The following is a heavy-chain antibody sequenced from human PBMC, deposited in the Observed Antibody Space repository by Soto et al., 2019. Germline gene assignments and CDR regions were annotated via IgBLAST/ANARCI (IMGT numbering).Heavy chain of an antibody. V-gene: IGHV4-34*01. CDR3: ARGRGYDILTGYSKVGYSYYYYYGMDV. CDR2: INHSGST. Sequence: SETLSLTCAVYGGSFSGYYWSWIRQPPGKGLEWIGEINHSGSTNYNPSLKSRVTISVDTSKNQFSLKLSSVTAADTAVYYCARGRGYDILTGYSKVGYSYYYYYGMDVWGQGTTVTVSS. CDR1: GGSFSGYY. J-gene: IGHJ6*02. D-gene: IGHD3-9*01.